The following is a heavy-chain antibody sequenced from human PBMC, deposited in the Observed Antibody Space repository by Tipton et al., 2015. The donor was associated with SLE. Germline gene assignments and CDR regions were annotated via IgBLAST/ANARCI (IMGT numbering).Heavy chain of an antibody. D-gene: IGHD6-13*01. CDR2: IYHSGST. Sequence: GLVKPSETLSLTCAVSGYSISSGYYWGWIRQPPGKGLEWIGSIYHSGSTYYNPSLKSRVTIPVDMSKNQFSLKLSSVTAADTAVYYCAGGIAAAQFDYWGQGTLVTVSS. V-gene: IGHV4-38-2*01. CDR1: GYSISSGYY. CDR3: AGGIAAAQFDY. J-gene: IGHJ4*02.